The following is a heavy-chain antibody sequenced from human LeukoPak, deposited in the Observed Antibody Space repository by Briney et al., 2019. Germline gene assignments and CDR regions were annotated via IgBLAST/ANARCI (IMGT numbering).Heavy chain of an antibody. V-gene: IGHV1-69*13. CDR2: IIPIFGTA. J-gene: IGHJ4*02. D-gene: IGHD5-12*01. Sequence: SVKVSRKASGGTFSSYAISWVRQAPGQGLEWMGGIIPIFGTANYAQKFQGRVTITADESTSTAYMELSSLRSEDTAVYYCARGGYIVATTGYYFDYWGQGTLVTVSS. CDR3: ARGGYIVATTGYYFDY. CDR1: GGTFSSYA.